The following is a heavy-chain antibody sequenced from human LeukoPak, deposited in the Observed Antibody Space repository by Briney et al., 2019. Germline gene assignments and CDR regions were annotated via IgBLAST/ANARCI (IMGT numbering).Heavy chain of an antibody. CDR1: GGSFSGYY. D-gene: IGHD3-22*01. CDR3: ARGPYKYDGSGAFDI. J-gene: IGHJ3*02. CDR2: INHSGST. V-gene: IGHV4-34*01. Sequence: SETLSLTCAVYGGSFSGYYWSWIRQPPGKGLEWIGEINHSGSTNYNPSLKSRVTISVDTSKNHFSLKLTSVTAADTAVYYCARGPYKYDGSGAFDIWGQGTMVTVSS.